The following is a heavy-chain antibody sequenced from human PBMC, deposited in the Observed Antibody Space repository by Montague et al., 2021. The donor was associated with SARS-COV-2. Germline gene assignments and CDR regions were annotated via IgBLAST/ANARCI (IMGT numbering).Heavy chain of an antibody. J-gene: IGHJ3*02. CDR3: ARDRYSGYVLDAIDI. CDR2: IYYSGST. CDR1: GGLISSGVYY. V-gene: IGHV4-31*03. Sequence: TLSLTCTVSGGLISSGVYYWSWIRQHPGKGLEWSGYIYYSGSTYYNPSLTSRVTISVDTSKNQFSLKLSSVPDADTAVYYCARDRYSGYVLDAIDIWGQGTMVTVSS. D-gene: IGHD5-12*01.